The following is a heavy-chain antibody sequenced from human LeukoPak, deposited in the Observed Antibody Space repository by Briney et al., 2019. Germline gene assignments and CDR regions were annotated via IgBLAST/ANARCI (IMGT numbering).Heavy chain of an antibody. Sequence: QSGGSLRLSCAASGFTFSSYAMSWVRQAPGKGLEWVSAISGSGGSTYYADSVKGRFTISRDNSKNTLYLQMNSLRAEDTAVYYCAKDWVAWSGSYMDVWGKGTTVTVSS. J-gene: IGHJ6*03. CDR1: GFTFSSYA. CDR2: ISGSGGST. CDR3: AKDWVAWSGSYMDV. D-gene: IGHD3-3*01. V-gene: IGHV3-23*01.